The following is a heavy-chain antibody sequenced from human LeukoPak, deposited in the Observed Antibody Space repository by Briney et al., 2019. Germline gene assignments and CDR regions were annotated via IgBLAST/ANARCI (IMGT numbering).Heavy chain of an antibody. Sequence: PGGSLRLSCAASGFTFSSYAMSWVRQTPGKGLEWVAAISGSGGSTYYADSVKGRFTISRDNSKNTLYVQMNSLRAEDTAVYYCAKAIRICGVAAFDPWGQGALVTVSS. D-gene: IGHD3-3*01. CDR2: ISGSGGST. V-gene: IGHV3-23*01. CDR1: GFTFSSYA. CDR3: AKAIRICGVAAFDP. J-gene: IGHJ5*02.